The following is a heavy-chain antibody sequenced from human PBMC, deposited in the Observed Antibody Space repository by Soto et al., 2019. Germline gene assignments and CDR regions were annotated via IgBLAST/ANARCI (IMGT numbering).Heavy chain of an antibody. Sequence: LRLSCAASGFTFSSYWMSWVRQAPGKGLEWVANIKQDGSEKYYVDSVKGRFTISRDNAKNSLYLQMNSLRAEDTAVYYCARVKISSWAYYYYGMDVWGQGTTVTVSS. D-gene: IGHD2-2*01. CDR3: ARVKISSWAYYYYGMDV. J-gene: IGHJ6*02. CDR2: IKQDGSEK. V-gene: IGHV3-7*01. CDR1: GFTFSSYW.